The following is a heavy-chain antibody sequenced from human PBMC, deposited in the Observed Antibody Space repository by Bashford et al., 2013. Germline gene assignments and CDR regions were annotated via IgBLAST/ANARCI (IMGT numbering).Heavy chain of an antibody. Sequence: ASVKVSCKVSGYTLTELSMHWVRQAPGKGLEWMGGFDPEDGETIYAQKFQGRVTMTEDTSTDTAYMELSSLRSEDTAVYYCATGPEGGIAVAGDYYYYGMDVWGQGTTVTVSS. D-gene: IGHD6-19*01. CDR3: ATGPEGGIAVAGDYYYYGMDV. CDR2: FDPEDGET. CDR1: GYTLTELS. J-gene: IGHJ6*02. V-gene: IGHV1-24*01.